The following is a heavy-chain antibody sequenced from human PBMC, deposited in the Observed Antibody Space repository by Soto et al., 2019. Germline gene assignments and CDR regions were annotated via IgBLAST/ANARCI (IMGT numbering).Heavy chain of an antibody. V-gene: IGHV4-30-2*01. J-gene: IGHJ4*02. Sequence: LSLTCAVSGGSIDSGAFSLSWIRQPPGKGLEWIGYVTHSGTAYSIPSLNGRLTLSVDSSQTQFSLKLTSVTAADSAFYYCARIHWAQSSLDYWGRGILVTVSS. CDR1: GGSIDSGAFS. CDR2: VTHSGTA. CDR3: ARIHWAQSSLDY. D-gene: IGHD6-19*01.